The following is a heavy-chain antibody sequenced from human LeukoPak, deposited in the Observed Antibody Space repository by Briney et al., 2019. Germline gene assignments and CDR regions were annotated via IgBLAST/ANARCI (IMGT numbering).Heavy chain of an antibody. CDR2: LSDSGNA. CDR3: ARDANYTDSSGYPSPSDR. J-gene: IGHJ5*02. V-gene: IGHV4-39*07. Sequence: SETLSLTCAASGDSISTSRYFWAWIRQPPGKGLEWIASLSDSGNAYYSPSLRSRVSISADTSKNQLSLILNSVPAADTAVYFCARDANYTDSSGYPSPSDRWGQGTLVTVSS. CDR1: GDSISTSRYF. D-gene: IGHD6-19*01.